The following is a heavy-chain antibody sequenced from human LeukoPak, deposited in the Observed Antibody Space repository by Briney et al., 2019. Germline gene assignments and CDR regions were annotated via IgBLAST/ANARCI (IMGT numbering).Heavy chain of an antibody. CDR3: AKAFSRSGWYDRNNFVFDY. CDR1: GFTFISYA. V-gene: IGHV3-23*01. J-gene: IGHJ4*02. D-gene: IGHD6-19*01. Sequence: GGSLRLSCAASGFTFISYAMSWVRQAPGKGLEWVSTISGSGGSTYYADSVKGRFTISRDNSKNTLYLQMNSLRAEDTAVYYCAKAFSRSGWYDRNNFVFDYWGQGTLVTVSS. CDR2: ISGSGGST.